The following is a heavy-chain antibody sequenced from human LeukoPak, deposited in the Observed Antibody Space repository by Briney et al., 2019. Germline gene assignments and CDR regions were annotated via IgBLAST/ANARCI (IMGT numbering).Heavy chain of an antibody. V-gene: IGHV3-30-3*01. CDR3: ARDSSPWYYYDRSGSNGFDP. CDR2: IAYDGGNK. Sequence: GGSLRLSCAASGFTFSSYAIHWVRQAPGKGLEWVAVIAYDGGNKYYVDSVKGRFTISRDNSKNTLFLQMNSLGAEDTAVYYCARDSSPWYYYDRSGSNGFDPWGQGTLVTVSS. CDR1: GFTFSSYA. D-gene: IGHD3-22*01. J-gene: IGHJ5*02.